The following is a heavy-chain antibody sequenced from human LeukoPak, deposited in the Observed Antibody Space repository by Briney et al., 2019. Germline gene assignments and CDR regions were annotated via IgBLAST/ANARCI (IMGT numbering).Heavy chain of an antibody. Sequence: ASVKVSCKASGYTFTGYYMHWVRQAPGQGLEWMGWINPNSGGTNYAQKLQGRVTMTIDTSTSTAYMELRSLRSDDTAVYYCAREISDSSGYYVAFDIWGQGTMVTVSS. V-gene: IGHV1-2*02. CDR3: AREISDSSGYYVAFDI. CDR2: INPNSGGT. J-gene: IGHJ3*02. CDR1: GYTFTGYY. D-gene: IGHD3-22*01.